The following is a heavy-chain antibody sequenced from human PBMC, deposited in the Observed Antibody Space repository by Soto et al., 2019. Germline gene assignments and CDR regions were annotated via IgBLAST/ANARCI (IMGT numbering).Heavy chain of an antibody. V-gene: IGHV3-23*01. J-gene: IGHJ4*02. CDR3: AKSGGYNYGYQETDY. D-gene: IGHD5-18*01. CDR2: ISGSGIST. CDR1: GFTFSSYA. Sequence: PGGSLRLSCAASGFTFSSYAMSWVRQAPGKGLEWVSAISGSGISTYYADSVKGRFTISRDNSKNTLYLQMNSLRAEDTAVYYCAKSGGYNYGYQETDYWGQGTLVTAPQ.